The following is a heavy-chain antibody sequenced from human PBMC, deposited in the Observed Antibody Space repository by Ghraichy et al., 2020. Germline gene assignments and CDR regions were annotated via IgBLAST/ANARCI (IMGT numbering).Heavy chain of an antibody. CDR3: ARAKGYYYYGINV. CDR2: IYYSGST. J-gene: IGHJ6*02. V-gene: IGHV4-59*01. CDR1: GGSISSYY. Sequence: SETLSLTCTVSGGSISSYYWSWIRQPPGKGLEWIGYIYYSGSTNYNPSLKSRVTISVDTSKNPFSLKLSSVTAADTAVYYCARAKGYYYYGINVWGQGSTVTLSS.